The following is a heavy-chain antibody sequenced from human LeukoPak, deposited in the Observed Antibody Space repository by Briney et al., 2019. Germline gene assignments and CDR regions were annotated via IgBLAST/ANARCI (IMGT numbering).Heavy chain of an antibody. Sequence: PGGSLRLSCAASGFTFGTYAMSWVRQAPGKGLEWVSAISGTGAGTYYADSVKGRLTVSRDNSKNTLYLQMNSLRAEDTAVYYCAKGIYSSGWSYFDYWGHGTLVTVSS. CDR2: ISGTGAGT. CDR3: AKGIYSSGWSYFDY. J-gene: IGHJ4*01. CDR1: GFTFGTYA. D-gene: IGHD6-19*01. V-gene: IGHV3-23*01.